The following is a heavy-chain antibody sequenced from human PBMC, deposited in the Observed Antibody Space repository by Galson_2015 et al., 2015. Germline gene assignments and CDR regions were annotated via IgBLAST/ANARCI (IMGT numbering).Heavy chain of an antibody. CDR2: ISSSTTYI. V-gene: IGHV3-21*01. D-gene: IGHD1-26*01. CDR1: GITFSSYT. J-gene: IGHJ6*03. CDR3: AGGYHRSYIDV. Sequence: SLRLSCAASGITFSSYTMNWVRQAPGKGLEWVSSISSSTTYIYYADSVKGRFTISRDNAKNSLYLQMNSLRTEDTAVYYCAGGYHRSYIDVWGKGTTVTVSS.